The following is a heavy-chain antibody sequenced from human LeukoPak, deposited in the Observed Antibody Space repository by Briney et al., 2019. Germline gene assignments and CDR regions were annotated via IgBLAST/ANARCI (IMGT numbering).Heavy chain of an antibody. CDR3: ARAYSSSWYFNWFDP. CDR2: IYYSGNT. J-gene: IGHJ5*02. Sequence: SETLSLTCTVSGVSISSSNSYWGWIRQPPGTGLEWIGSIYYSGNTYYNASLKSQVSISIDTSKNRFSLKLSSVTAADTAVYFCARAYSSSWYFNWFDPWGQGTLVTVSS. D-gene: IGHD6-13*01. CDR1: GVSISSSNSY. V-gene: IGHV4-39*01.